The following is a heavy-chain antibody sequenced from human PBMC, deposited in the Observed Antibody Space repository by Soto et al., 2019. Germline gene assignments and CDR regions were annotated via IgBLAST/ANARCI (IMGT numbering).Heavy chain of an antibody. CDR3: ARQHWDYFSSRFDY. Sequence: GGSLRLSCGASGFSFSSYNMNWVRQAPGKGLEWVSYISSSDSRYYADSVKGRFTISRDNARNSLYLQMNSLRDEDTAIYYCARQHWDYFSSRFDYWGQGDLVTVSS. D-gene: IGHD3-3*01. CDR1: GFSFSSYN. J-gene: IGHJ4*02. V-gene: IGHV3-48*02. CDR2: ISSSDSR.